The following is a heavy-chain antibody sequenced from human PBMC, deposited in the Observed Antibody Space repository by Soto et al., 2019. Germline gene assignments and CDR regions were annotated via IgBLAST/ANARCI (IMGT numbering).Heavy chain of an antibody. J-gene: IGHJ3*02. CDR1: GGSFSGYY. CDR3: ARVSGSHHPPGYCSSTSCYDAFDI. CDR2: INHSGST. V-gene: IGHV4-34*01. D-gene: IGHD2-2*01. Sequence: SETLSLTCAVYGGSFSGYYWSWIRQPPGKGLEWIGEINHSGSTNYNPSLKSRVTISVDTSKNQFSLKLSSVTAADTAVYYCARVSGSHHPPGYCSSTSCYDAFDIWGQGTMVTVSS.